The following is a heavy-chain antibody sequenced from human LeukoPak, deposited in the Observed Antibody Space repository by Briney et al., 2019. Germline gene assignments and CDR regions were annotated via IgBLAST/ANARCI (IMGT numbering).Heavy chain of an antibody. J-gene: IGHJ1*01. CDR3: VRDHATSVGYFQY. D-gene: IGHD2-2*01. CDR2: VYSGGST. CDR1: GFTFSSYS. Sequence: GGSLRLSCAASGFTFSSYSMNWVRQAPGKGLEYISIVYSGGSTYYADSVKGRFTISRDNSKSTLYLQMNSLRAEDTAVYYCVRDHATSVGYFQYWGQGTLVTVSS. V-gene: IGHV3-53*01.